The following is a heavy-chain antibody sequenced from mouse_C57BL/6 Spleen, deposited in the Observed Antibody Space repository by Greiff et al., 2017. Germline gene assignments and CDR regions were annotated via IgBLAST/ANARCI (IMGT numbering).Heavy chain of an antibody. CDR2: IYPGSGNT. V-gene: IGHV1-76*01. CDR1: GYTFTDYY. D-gene: IGHD1-1*01. Sequence: VQLQQSGAELVRPGASVKLSCKASGYTFTDYYINWVKQRPGQGLEWIARIYPGSGNTYYNEKFKGKATLTAEKSSSTAYMQLSSLTSEDSAVYFCAREGSKGDWFAYWDQGTLVTVSA. CDR3: AREGSKGDWFAY. J-gene: IGHJ3*01.